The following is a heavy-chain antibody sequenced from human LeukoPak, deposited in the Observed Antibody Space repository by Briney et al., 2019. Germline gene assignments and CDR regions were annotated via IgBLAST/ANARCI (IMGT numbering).Heavy chain of an antibody. CDR1: GFTVSSNY. CDR3: AREGRKSRGVDIVRKKETGYYYMDV. V-gene: IGHV3-48*01. Sequence: PGGSLRLSCAASGFTVSSNYMSWVRQAPGKGLEWVSYISSSGHTISYVYHVKGRFTISRDNAKNSVYLQMDTLRVEDTAVYYCAREGRKSRGVDIVRKKETGYYYMDVWGKGTTVTVSS. CDR2: ISSSGHTI. D-gene: IGHD2-15*01. J-gene: IGHJ6*03.